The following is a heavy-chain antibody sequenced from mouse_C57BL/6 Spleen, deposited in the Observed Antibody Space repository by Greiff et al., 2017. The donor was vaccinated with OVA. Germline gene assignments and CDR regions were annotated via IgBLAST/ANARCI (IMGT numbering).Heavy chain of an antibody. V-gene: IGHV1-72*01. J-gene: IGHJ2*01. D-gene: IGHD1-1*02. Sequence: VQLQQSGAELVKPGASVKLSCKASGYTFTSYWMHWVKQRPGRGLERIGRIDPNSGGTKYNEKFKSKATLTVDKPSSTAYMQLSSLTSEDSAVYYCARNYDFDYWGQGTTLTVSS. CDR1: GYTFTSYW. CDR3: ARNYDFDY. CDR2: IDPNSGGT.